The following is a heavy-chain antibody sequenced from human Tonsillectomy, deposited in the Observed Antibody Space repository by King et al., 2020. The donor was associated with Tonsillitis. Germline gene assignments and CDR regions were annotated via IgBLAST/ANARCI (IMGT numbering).Heavy chain of an antibody. V-gene: IGHV3-30*18. Sequence: VQLVESGGGVVQPGRSLRLSCEASGFTFSNYGMHWVRQAPGKGLEWVAVISYDGSYEYYADSVKGRFTISRDSSKNTVYLQMNRLRTEDTAVYYCAKVARSWYDDDAFDIWGQGTMVTGSS. CDR1: GFTFSNYG. CDR3: AKVARSWYDDDAFDI. CDR2: ISYDGSYE. J-gene: IGHJ3*02. D-gene: IGHD6-13*01.